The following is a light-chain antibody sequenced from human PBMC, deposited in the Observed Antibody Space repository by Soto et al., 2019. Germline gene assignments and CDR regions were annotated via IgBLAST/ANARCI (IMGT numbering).Light chain of an antibody. CDR1: QNIFSY. CDR2: AAS. J-gene: IGKJ2*01. Sequence: DIQMTQAPSSLSASVGDRVTITCRASQNIFSYLSWYQHKPGKAPYLLFYAASSLQSGVPSRFRGSGYGTDFALTISSLQPEDCATFYCQQSYSVPHTFGQGTKLEI. CDR3: QQSYSVPHT. V-gene: IGKV1-39*01.